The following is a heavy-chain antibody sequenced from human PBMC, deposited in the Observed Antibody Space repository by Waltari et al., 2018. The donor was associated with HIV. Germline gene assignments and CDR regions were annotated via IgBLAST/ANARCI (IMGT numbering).Heavy chain of an antibody. D-gene: IGHD3-3*01. J-gene: IGHJ6*02. CDR1: GRPLSNYY. V-gene: IGHV4-59*01. CDR3: ARGIYGDISGDMDV. CDR2: MYYSGST. Sequence: QVQLQESGPGLVKPSETLSLTCPVPGRPLSNYYWSWIQSPPGKRLEWIGYMYYSGSTNYNPSLKSRVTISVDTSKNQFSLKLSSVTAADTAVYYCARGIYGDISGDMDVWGQGTTVTVSS.